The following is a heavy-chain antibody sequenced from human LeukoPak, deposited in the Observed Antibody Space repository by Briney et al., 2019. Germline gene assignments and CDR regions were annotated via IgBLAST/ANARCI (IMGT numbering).Heavy chain of an antibody. J-gene: IGHJ3*02. CDR1: GGSFSGYY. V-gene: IGHV4-34*01. CDR2: IHYSGGA. Sequence: SETLSLTCAVYGGSFSGYYWTWIRQPPGKGLEWIGHIHYSGGADYSPSLKSRVSISLDTSKNHFSLRLTSVTAADTGVYFCARAERASSHIWGQGTIITVSS. CDR3: ARAERASSHI.